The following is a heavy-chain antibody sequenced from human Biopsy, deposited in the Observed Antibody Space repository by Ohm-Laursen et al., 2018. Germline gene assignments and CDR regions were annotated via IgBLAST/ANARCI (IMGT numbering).Heavy chain of an antibody. V-gene: IGHV1-8*01. CDR3: ARNFNYDGGGSFNFDY. Sequence: GASVNASCKPSGYTFTNYNVNWGRQATGQGLERMGWINPNSGNTGYAQKFQGRVTMTRNTSISTAYMELSSLTSVDTAVYYCARNFNYDGGGSFNFDYWGQGTLVTVSS. CDR2: INPNSGNT. D-gene: IGHD3-22*01. CDR1: GYTFTNYN. J-gene: IGHJ4*02.